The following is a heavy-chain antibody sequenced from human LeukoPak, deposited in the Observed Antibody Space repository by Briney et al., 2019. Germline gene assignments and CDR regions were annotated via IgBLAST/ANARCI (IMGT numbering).Heavy chain of an antibody. J-gene: IGHJ4*02. D-gene: IGHD3-3*01. CDR1: GFTFSKYT. CDR2: ITGSGAVT. V-gene: IGHV3-23*01. CDR3: AKSEQSMGYDFWSGKPDYYFDY. Sequence: GGSLRLSCATSGFTFSKYTLIWVRQAPERGLQWVSAITGSGAVTYYEDSVKGRFTISRDNSKNTLYLQMSSLRAEDTAVYYCAKSEQSMGYDFWSGKPDYYFDYWGQGTLVTVSS.